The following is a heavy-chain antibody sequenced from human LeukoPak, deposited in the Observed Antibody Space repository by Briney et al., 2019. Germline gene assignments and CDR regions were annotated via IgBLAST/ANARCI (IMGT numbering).Heavy chain of an antibody. Sequence: GASVKVSCKASGYTFTGYYMHWVRQAPGQGLEWMGWINPNSGGTNYAQKFQGRVTMTRDTSISTAYMELSRLRSDDTAVYYCARDISDSSGYYSTSDAFDIWGQGTVVTVSS. CDR3: ARDISDSSGYYSTSDAFDI. CDR1: GYTFTGYY. CDR2: INPNSGGT. V-gene: IGHV1-2*02. D-gene: IGHD3-22*01. J-gene: IGHJ3*02.